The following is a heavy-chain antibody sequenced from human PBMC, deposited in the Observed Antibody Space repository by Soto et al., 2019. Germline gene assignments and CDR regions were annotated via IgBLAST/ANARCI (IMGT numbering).Heavy chain of an antibody. CDR2: IIPIFGTA. CDR3: APHAAAGPTALLDY. Sequence: SVKVSCKASGGTFSSYAISWVRQAPGQGLEWMGGIIPIFGTANYAQKFQGRVTITADESTSTAYMELSSLRSEDTAVYHCAPHAAAGPTALLDYWGQGTLVTVSS. CDR1: GGTFSSYA. V-gene: IGHV1-69*13. D-gene: IGHD6-13*01. J-gene: IGHJ4*02.